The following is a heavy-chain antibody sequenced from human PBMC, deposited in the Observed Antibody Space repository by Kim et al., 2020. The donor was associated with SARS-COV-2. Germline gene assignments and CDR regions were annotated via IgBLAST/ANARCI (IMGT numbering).Heavy chain of an antibody. CDR1: GGTFSSYA. CDR3: ARGLVGQWLVKGPHYYYYGMDV. V-gene: IGHV1-69*13. CDR2: IIPIFGTA. D-gene: IGHD6-19*01. Sequence: SVKVSCKASGGTFSSYAISWVRQAPGQGLEWMGGIIPIFGTANYAQKFQGRVTITADESTSTAYMELSSLRSEDTAVYYCARGLVGQWLVKGPHYYYYGMDVWGQGTTVTVSS. J-gene: IGHJ6*02.